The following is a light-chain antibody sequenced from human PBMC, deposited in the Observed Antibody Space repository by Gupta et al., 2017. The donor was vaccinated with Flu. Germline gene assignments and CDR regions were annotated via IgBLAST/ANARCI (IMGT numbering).Light chain of an antibody. CDR1: QSVSSF. Sequence: PATLSLSPGERATLSCRASQSVSSFLAWYQQKPGQAPRLLIYDASNRATGIPARFSGSGSGTXFTLTIXSLEPEDFAVYYCQQRSNWLLTFGXGTKVDIK. V-gene: IGKV3-11*01. CDR3: QQRSNWLLT. CDR2: DAS. J-gene: IGKJ3*01.